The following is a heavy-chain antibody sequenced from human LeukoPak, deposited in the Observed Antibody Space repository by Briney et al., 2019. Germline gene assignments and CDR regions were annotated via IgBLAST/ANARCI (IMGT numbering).Heavy chain of an antibody. J-gene: IGHJ3*02. Sequence: GGSLRLSCAASGFTFSSYGMHWVRRAPGKGLEWVAVIWYDGSNKYYVDSVKGRFTISRDNSKSTLYLQMNSLRAEDTAVYYCARLRNDAFDIWGQGTVVTVSS. D-gene: IGHD1-14*01. CDR2: IWYDGSNK. V-gene: IGHV3-33*01. CDR3: ARLRNDAFDI. CDR1: GFTFSSYG.